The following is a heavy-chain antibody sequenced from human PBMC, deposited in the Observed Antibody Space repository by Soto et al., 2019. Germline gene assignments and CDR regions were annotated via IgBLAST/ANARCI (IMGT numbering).Heavy chain of an antibody. Sequence: ASVKVSCKASGYTFTSYGIGWVRQAPGQGLEWMGWISAYNGNTNYAQKLQGRVTMTTDTSTSTAYMELRSLRSDDTAVYYCARAPRLSSSGWYYAFDIWGQGTMVTVSS. CDR1: GYTFTSYG. J-gene: IGHJ3*02. D-gene: IGHD6-19*01. V-gene: IGHV1-18*01. CDR3: ARAPRLSSSGWYYAFDI. CDR2: ISAYNGNT.